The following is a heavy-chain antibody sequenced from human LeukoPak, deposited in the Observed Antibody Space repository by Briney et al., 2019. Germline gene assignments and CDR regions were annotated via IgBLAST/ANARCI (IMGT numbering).Heavy chain of an antibody. D-gene: IGHD1-26*01. CDR3: ARDRGGSYSAIDY. V-gene: IGHV3-23*01. CDR2: ISGSGGSS. Sequence: PGGSLRLSCAASGFTFTNYAMNWVRQAPGKGLEWVSAISGSGGSSSYADSVKGRFTISRDNAKNSLYLQMNSLRAEDTAVYYCARDRGGSYSAIDYWGQGTLVTVSS. J-gene: IGHJ4*02. CDR1: GFTFTNYA.